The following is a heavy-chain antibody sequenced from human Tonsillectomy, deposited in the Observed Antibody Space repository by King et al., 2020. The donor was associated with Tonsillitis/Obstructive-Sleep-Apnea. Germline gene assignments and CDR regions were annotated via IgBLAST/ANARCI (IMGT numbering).Heavy chain of an antibody. CDR2: INPSGAGT. D-gene: IGHD4-23*01. J-gene: IGHJ6*03. Sequence: VQLVESGAEVKKPGASVKVSCKASGYTFTSYYMHWVRQAPGQGLEWMGIINPSGAGTSYAQKFQGRVTMTRDTSTSTVYMELSSLRSEDTAVDYCARGPVGMGNGWYMDVWGKGTTVTVSS. CDR1: GYTFTSYY. CDR3: ARGPVGMGNGWYMDV. V-gene: IGHV1-46*01.